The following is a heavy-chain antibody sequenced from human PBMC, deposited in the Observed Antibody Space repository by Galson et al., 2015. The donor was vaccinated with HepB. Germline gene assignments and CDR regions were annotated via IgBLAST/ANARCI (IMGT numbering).Heavy chain of an antibody. J-gene: IGHJ6*03. CDR1: GFTFSNFA. CDR3: ARGRAWLPVKIPAAINYFYMDV. V-gene: IGHV3-30*14. Sequence: SLRLSCAASGFTFSNFAIHWVRQAPGKGLEWVAVISYDGSNKYYADSVRGRFTISRDNSKNTVYLQMNSLRAEDTAVYYCARGRAWLPVKIPAAINYFYMDVWGKGTTVTVS. D-gene: IGHD2-2*02. CDR2: ISYDGSNK.